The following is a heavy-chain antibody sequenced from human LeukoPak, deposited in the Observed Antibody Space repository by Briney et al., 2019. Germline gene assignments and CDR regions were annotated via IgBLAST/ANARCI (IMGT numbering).Heavy chain of an antibody. Sequence: ASVKVSCKASGYSFTCYGISWVRQAPGQGLEWMGWISAYNGNTNYAQKLQGRVTMTTDTSTSTAYMELRSLRSDDTAVYYCAISPTRLTFYFDYWGQGTLVTVSS. V-gene: IGHV1-18*01. CDR2: ISAYNGNT. CDR1: GYSFTCYG. CDR3: AISPTRLTFYFDY. D-gene: IGHD4/OR15-4a*01. J-gene: IGHJ4*02.